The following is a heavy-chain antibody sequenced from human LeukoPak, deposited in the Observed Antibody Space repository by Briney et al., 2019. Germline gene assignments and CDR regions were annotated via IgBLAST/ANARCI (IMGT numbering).Heavy chain of an antibody. J-gene: IGHJ4*02. D-gene: IGHD6-6*01. CDR2: INHSGST. CDR3: ARGLIAARRPFDY. CDR1: GGSFSGYY. Sequence: SETLSLTCAVYGGSFSGYYWSWIRQPPGKGLEWIGEINHSGSTNYNPSLKSRVTISVDTSKNQFSLKLSSVTAADTAVYYCARGLIAARRPFDYCGQGTLVTVSS. V-gene: IGHV4-34*01.